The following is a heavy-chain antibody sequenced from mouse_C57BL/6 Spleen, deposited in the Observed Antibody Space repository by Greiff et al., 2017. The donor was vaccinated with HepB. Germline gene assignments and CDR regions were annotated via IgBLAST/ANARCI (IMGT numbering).Heavy chain of an antibody. V-gene: IGHV1-55*01. CDR3: ARGGVYYGSSSFAY. D-gene: IGHD1-1*01. J-gene: IGHJ3*01. CDR1: GYTFTSYW. CDR2: IYPGSGST. Sequence: QVQLQQPGAELVKPGASVKMSCQASGYTFTSYWITWVKQRPGQGLEWIGDIYPGSGSTNYNEKFKSKATLTVATSASTAYMQLSSLTSEDAAVDYCARGGVYYGSSSFAYWGQGTLVTVSA.